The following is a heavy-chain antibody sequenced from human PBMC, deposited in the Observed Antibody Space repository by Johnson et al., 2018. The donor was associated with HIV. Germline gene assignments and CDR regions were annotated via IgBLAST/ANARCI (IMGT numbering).Heavy chain of an antibody. V-gene: IGHV3-30*04. J-gene: IGHJ3*02. CDR1: GFTFSSYA. CDR3: ARVVRGGDAFDI. D-gene: IGHD3-10*01. Sequence: QVQLLESGGGVVQPGRSLRLSCAASGFTFSSYAMHWVRQAPGKGLEWVAVISYDGSNKYYADSVKGRFTISRDNAKKSLFLQMNSLRAEDTAVYYCARVVRGGDAFDIWGQGTMVTVSS. CDR2: ISYDGSNK.